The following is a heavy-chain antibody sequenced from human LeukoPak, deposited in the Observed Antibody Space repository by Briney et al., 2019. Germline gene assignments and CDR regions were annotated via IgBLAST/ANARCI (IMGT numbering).Heavy chain of an antibody. CDR3: ARVPAAPRLYMDV. D-gene: IGHD2-2*01. J-gene: IGHJ6*02. CDR2: INHSGST. CDR1: GGSFSGYY. Sequence: SETLSLTCAVYGGSFSGYYWSWIRKPPGKGLEWIGEINHSGSTNYNPSLKSRVTISVDTSKNQFSLKLSSVTAADTAVYYCARVPAAPRLYMDVWGQGTTVIVSS. V-gene: IGHV4-34*01.